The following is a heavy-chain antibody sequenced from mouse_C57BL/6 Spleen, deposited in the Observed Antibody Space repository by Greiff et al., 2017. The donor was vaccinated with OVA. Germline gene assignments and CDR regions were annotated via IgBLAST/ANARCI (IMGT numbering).Heavy chain of an antibody. CDR1: GYTFTSYW. J-gene: IGHJ1*03. V-gene: IGHV1-69*01. Sequence: VQLQQPGAELVMPGASVKLSCKASGYTFTSYWMHWVKQRPGQGLEWIGEIDPSDSYTNYNQKFKGKSTLTVDKSSSTAYMQLSSLTSEDSAVYYCARGTTVAWYFDVWGTGTTVTVSS. CDR3: ARGTTVAWYFDV. D-gene: IGHD1-1*01. CDR2: IDPSDSYT.